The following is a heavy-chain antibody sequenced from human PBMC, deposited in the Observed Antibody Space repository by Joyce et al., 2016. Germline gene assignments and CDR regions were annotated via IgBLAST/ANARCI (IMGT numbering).Heavy chain of an antibody. V-gene: IGHV3-21*02. CDR1: GFTFSTAS. CDR2: NSSDSTYI. J-gene: IGHJ6*02. D-gene: IGHD3-22*01. Sequence: EVQLVESGGGLVKPGWSLRIFCAGSGFTFSTASMRWFRRSTGNGLDGIAANSSDSTYILYVVSVNGRFTVARDNAKISLYLKMHSLRAEATAVFFSARGGIVYDYSMDLWGQGTTVTVSS. CDR3: ARGGIVYDYSMDL.